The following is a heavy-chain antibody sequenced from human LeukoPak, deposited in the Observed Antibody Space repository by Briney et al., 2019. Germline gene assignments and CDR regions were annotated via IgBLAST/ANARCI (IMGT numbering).Heavy chain of an antibody. CDR3: ARGGQGSVTMGGPFGY. V-gene: IGHV4-34*01. CDR1: GGSFSGYY. Sequence: PSETLSLTCAVYGGSFSGYYWSWIRQPPGKGLEWSGEINHSGSTNYNPSLKSRVTISVDTSKNQFSLKLSSVTAADTAVYYCARGGQGSVTMGGPFGYWGQGTLVTVSS. CDR2: INHSGST. D-gene: IGHD4-17*01. J-gene: IGHJ4*02.